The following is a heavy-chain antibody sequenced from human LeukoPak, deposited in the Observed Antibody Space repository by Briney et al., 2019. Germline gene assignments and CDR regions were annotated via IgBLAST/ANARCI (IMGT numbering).Heavy chain of an antibody. V-gene: IGHV3-30*18. CDR2: ISYDGSNK. Sequence: AGSLRLSCAASGFTFSSYGLHWVRQAPGKGLERVGVISYDGSNKYYADTVKGRFTIYRDNSKNTLYLQMNSLRAEDTAVYYCAKDERSDGYIYYYYYGMDVWGQGTTVTVSS. CDR3: AKDERSDGYIYYYYYGMDV. CDR1: GFTFSSYG. J-gene: IGHJ6*02. D-gene: IGHD5-24*01.